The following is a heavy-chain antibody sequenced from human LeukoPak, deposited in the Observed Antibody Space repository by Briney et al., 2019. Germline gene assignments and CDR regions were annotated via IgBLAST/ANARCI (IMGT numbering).Heavy chain of an antibody. Sequence: ASVKVSCKASGYTFTGYYMRWVRQAPGQGLEWMGWINPNSGGTNYAQKFQGRVTMTRDTSISTAYMELSRLRSDDTAVYYCARGLSRGVDYDSSGYYYQNAGFDYWGQGTLVTVSS. CDR2: INPNSGGT. CDR1: GYTFTGYY. CDR3: ARGLSRGVDYDSSGYYYQNAGFDY. V-gene: IGHV1-2*02. D-gene: IGHD3-22*01. J-gene: IGHJ4*02.